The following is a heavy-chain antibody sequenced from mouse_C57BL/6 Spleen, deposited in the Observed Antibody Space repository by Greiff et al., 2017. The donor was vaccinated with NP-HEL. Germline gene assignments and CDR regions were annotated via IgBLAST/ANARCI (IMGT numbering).Heavy chain of an antibody. CDR1: GYTFTDYN. Sequence: VQLQQSGPELVKPGASVTMSCKASGYTFTDYNMHWVKQSHGKSLEWIGYINPNNGGTSYNQKFKGQATLTVNKSSSTAYMELRSLTSEDSAVYYCARYYYGQGYFDVWGTGTTVTVSS. V-gene: IGHV1-22*01. D-gene: IGHD1-1*01. CDR2: INPNNGGT. J-gene: IGHJ1*03. CDR3: ARYYYGQGYFDV.